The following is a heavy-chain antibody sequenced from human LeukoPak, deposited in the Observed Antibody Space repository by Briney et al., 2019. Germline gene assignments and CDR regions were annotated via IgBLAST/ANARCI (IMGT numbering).Heavy chain of an antibody. J-gene: IGHJ4*02. CDR3: ARLQYTGSYYPDY. CDR2: IYGSGST. Sequence: SETLSLTCTVSGGSISSSYWSWIRQPPGKGLEWIGYIYGSGSTNYNPSLKSRVIISVDTSKNLFSLKLSSVTAADTAVYYCARLQYTGSYYPDYWGQGILVTVSS. V-gene: IGHV4-59*08. CDR1: GGSISSSY. D-gene: IGHD1-26*01.